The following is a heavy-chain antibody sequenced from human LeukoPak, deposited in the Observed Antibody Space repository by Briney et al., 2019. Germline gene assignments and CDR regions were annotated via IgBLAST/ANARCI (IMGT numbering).Heavy chain of an antibody. CDR3: ARATYYDILTGYLYYYYGMDV. CDR2: IIPIFGTA. D-gene: IGHD3-9*01. J-gene: IGHJ6*04. CDR1: GGTFSSYA. V-gene: IGHV1-69*06. Sequence: SVKVSGKASGGTFSSYAISWVRQAPGQGLEWMGGIIPIFGTANYVQKFQGRVTITADKSTSTAYMELSSLRSEDTAVYYCARATYYDILTGYLYYYYGMDVWGKGTTVTVSS.